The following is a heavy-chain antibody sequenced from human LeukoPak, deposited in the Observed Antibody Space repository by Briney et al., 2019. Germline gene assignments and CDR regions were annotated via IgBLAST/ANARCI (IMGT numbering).Heavy chain of an antibody. CDR2: IYYSGST. D-gene: IGHD3-10*01. Sequence: SETLSLTCTVSGGSISSYYWSWIRQPPGKGLEWIGYIYYSGSTNYNPSLKSRVTISVDTSKNQFSLKLSSVTAADTAVYYCARGPYGSGSMYYCGMDVWGKGTTVTVSS. V-gene: IGHV4-59*01. CDR1: GGSISSYY. CDR3: ARGPYGSGSMYYCGMDV. J-gene: IGHJ6*04.